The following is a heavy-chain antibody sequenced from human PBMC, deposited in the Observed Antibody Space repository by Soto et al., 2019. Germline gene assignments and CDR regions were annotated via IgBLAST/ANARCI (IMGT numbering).Heavy chain of an antibody. Sequence: GGSLRLSCAASGFTFSSYAMSWVRQAPGKGLEWVSAISGSGGSTYYADSVKGRFTISRDNSKNTLYLQMNSLRAEDTAVYYCAKDILSGYYDILTGSIDYYGMDVWGQGTTVTVSS. J-gene: IGHJ6*02. D-gene: IGHD3-9*01. CDR1: GFTFSSYA. V-gene: IGHV3-23*01. CDR3: AKDILSGYYDILTGSIDYYGMDV. CDR2: ISGSGGST.